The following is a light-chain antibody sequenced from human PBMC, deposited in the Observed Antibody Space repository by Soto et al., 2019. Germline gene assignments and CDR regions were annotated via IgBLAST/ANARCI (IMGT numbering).Light chain of an antibody. V-gene: IGKV4-1*01. Sequence: DIVMTQSPDSLAVSLGERATINCKSSQSVLYSSNNENYLAWYQQKPGQPPKLLIYWASTRESGVPDRFSGSGSGTDFTLTISSLQAEDVAMYYCQQYYSTPPTFGPGTKVDIK. CDR2: WAS. CDR3: QQYYSTPPT. J-gene: IGKJ3*01. CDR1: QSVLYSSNNENY.